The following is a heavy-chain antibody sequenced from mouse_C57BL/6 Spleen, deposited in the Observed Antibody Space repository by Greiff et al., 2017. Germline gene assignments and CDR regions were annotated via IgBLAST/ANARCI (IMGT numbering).Heavy chain of an antibody. CDR3: ARRKYGAYWYFDV. J-gene: IGHJ1*03. CDR2: IHPNSGST. D-gene: IGHD1-1*02. Sequence: QVQLHQPGAELVKPGASVKLSCKASGYTFTSYWMHWVKQRPGQGLEWIGMIHPNSGSTNYNEKFKSKATLTVDKSSSTAYMQLSSLTSEDSAVYYCARRKYGAYWYFDVWGTGTTVTVSS. V-gene: IGHV1-64*01. CDR1: GYTFTSYW.